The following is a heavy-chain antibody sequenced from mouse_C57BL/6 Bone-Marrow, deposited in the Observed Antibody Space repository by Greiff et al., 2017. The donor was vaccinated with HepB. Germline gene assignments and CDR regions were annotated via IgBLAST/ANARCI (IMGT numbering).Heavy chain of an antibody. J-gene: IGHJ4*01. Sequence: QVQLQQPGAELVKPGASVKLSCKASGYTFTSYWMHWVKQRPGQGLEWIGMIHPNSGSTNYNEKFKSKATLTVDKSSSTAYMQLSSLTSEDSAVYYWSRDDGYPAYAMDYWGQGTSVTVSS. CDR1: GYTFTSYW. V-gene: IGHV1-64*01. CDR2: IHPNSGST. D-gene: IGHD2-3*01. CDR3: SRDDGYPAYAMDY.